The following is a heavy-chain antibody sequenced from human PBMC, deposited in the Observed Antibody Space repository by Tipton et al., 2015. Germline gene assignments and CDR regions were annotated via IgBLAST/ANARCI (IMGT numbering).Heavy chain of an antibody. Sequence: LRLSCSVSSDSISKYYWSWIRQPPGKELEWIGYIQYSGSTNYNPSLKSRVTISVDTSKTQFSLKMSSVTAADTAVYYCARDAGRYYDSSGLSWYFDLWGRGTLVTVSS. CDR2: IQYSGST. D-gene: IGHD3-22*01. V-gene: IGHV4-59*12. CDR3: ARDAGRYYDSSGLSWYFDL. CDR1: SDSISKYY. J-gene: IGHJ2*01.